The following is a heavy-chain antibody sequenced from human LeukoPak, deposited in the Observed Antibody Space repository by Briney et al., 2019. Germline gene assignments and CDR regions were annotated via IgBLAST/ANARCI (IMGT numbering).Heavy chain of an antibody. D-gene: IGHD6-13*01. J-gene: IGHJ4*02. CDR1: GGSISSYY. CDR3: ARVSMGSSSWYGGEFYYFDY. Sequence: SSETLSLTCTVSGGSISSYYWSWIRQPPGKGLEWIGYIYYSGSTNYNPSLKSRVTISVDTSKNQFSLKLSSVTAADTAVYYCARVSMGSSSWYGGEFYYFDYWGQGTLVTVSS. CDR2: IYYSGST. V-gene: IGHV4-59*01.